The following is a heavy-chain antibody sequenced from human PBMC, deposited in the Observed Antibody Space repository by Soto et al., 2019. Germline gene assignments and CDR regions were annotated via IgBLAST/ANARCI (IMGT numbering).Heavy chain of an antibody. CDR3: AREMSSFWSGYPTKRRGFDP. CDR1: GYTFTSYY. D-gene: IGHD3-3*01. Sequence: ASVKVSCKASGYTFTSYYMHWVRQAPGQGLEWMGIINPSGGSTSYAQKFQGRVTMTRDTSTSTVYMELSSLRSEDTAVYYCAREMSSFWSGYPTKRRGFDPWGQGTLVTVSS. V-gene: IGHV1-46*03. J-gene: IGHJ5*02. CDR2: INPSGGST.